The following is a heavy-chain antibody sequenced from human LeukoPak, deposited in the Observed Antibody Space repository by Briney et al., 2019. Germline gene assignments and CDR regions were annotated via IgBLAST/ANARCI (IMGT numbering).Heavy chain of an antibody. Sequence: GGSLRLSCAASGFTFTTYTMNWVRQAPGKGLEWVSFISSSGATVYYADSVKGRFTISRDNAKNSLFLQMSSLRDEDTAVYYCVRDLGEADIFDYWGQGTLVTVSS. D-gene: IGHD3-16*01. CDR3: VRDLGEADIFDY. CDR1: GFTFTTYT. CDR2: ISSSGATV. J-gene: IGHJ4*02. V-gene: IGHV3-48*02.